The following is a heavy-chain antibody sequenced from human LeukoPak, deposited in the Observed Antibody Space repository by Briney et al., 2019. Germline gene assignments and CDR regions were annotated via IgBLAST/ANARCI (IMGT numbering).Heavy chain of an antibody. J-gene: IGHJ6*02. CDR3: ARGLDGADFWSGYYPYYYGMDV. D-gene: IGHD3-3*01. CDR1: GGSFSGYY. CDR2: NNHSGST. V-gene: IGHV4-34*01. Sequence: SETLSLTCAVYGGSFSGYYWSWIRQPPGKGLEWIGENNHSGSTNYNPSLKSRVTISVDTSKNQFSLKLSSVTAADTAVYYRARGLDGADFWSGYYPYYYGMDVWGQGTTVTVSS.